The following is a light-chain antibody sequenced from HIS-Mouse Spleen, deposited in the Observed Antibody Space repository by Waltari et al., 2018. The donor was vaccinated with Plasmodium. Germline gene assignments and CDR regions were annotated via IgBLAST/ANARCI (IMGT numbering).Light chain of an antibody. CDR1: ALPKKY. CDR2: EDR. J-gene: IGLJ3*02. CDR3: YSTDSSGNHRV. Sequence: SYELTQPPSVSVSPGQTARITCSGYALPKKYAYWYQQKSGQAPVLVIYEDRKRPAGIPERVSGSSSGTMATLTISGAQVEDEADYYCYSTDSSGNHRVFGGGTKLTVL. V-gene: IGLV3-10*01.